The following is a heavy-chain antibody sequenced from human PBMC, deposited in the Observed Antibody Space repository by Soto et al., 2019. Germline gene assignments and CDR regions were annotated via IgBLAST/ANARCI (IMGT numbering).Heavy chain of an antibody. Sequence: PSQTLSLTCVISGDSVSSNSAAWNWIRQSPSRGLEWLGRTYYRSKWYNDYAVSVKSRITINPDTSKNQFSLQLNSVTPEDTAVYYCASSSGWLEYYYYYGMDVWGQGTTVTVSS. CDR3: ASSSGWLEYYYYYGMDV. V-gene: IGHV6-1*01. D-gene: IGHD6-19*01. CDR1: GDSVSSNSAA. CDR2: TYYRSKWYN. J-gene: IGHJ6*02.